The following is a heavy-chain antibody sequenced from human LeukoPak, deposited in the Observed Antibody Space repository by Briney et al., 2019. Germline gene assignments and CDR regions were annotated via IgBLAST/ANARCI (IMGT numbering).Heavy chain of an antibody. J-gene: IGHJ6*03. D-gene: IGHD6-25*01. CDR2: MYDSESA. CDR3: ARFPASAEYRHYYHMDV. Sequence: SETLSLTCTVSGGSISNNFWTWIRQPPGKGLECIGFMYDSESASYNPSLNSRVTVSVDKSKNQISLKLTSVTAADTAVYYCARFPASAEYRHYYHMDVWGKGTTVTVSS. CDR1: GGSISNNF. V-gene: IGHV4-59*01.